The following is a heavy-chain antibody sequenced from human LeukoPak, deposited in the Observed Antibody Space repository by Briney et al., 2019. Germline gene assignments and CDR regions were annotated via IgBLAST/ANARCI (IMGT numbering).Heavy chain of an antibody. J-gene: IGHJ4*02. Sequence: GASVTVSCKASGYTFTSYDINWVRQATGQGLEWMGWMNPNSGNTGYAQKFQGRVTMTRNTSISTAYMELSSLRSEDTAVYYCAFRRGSGYYYDYWGQGTLVTVSS. V-gene: IGHV1-8*01. D-gene: IGHD3-22*01. CDR2: MNPNSGNT. CDR1: GYTFTSYD. CDR3: AFRRGSGYYYDY.